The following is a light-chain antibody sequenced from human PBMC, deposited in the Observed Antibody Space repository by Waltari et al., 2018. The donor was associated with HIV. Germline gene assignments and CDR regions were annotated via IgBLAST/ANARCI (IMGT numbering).Light chain of an antibody. CDR2: EST. CDR1: SSTIGAND. V-gene: IGLV1-51*02. J-gene: IGLJ2*01. CDR3: GTRDNDLGPVI. Sequence: SVLTQPPSKSAAPGQTVTISCAGHSSTIGANDVSWYQQLPGAAPRLIIYESTKRPSVISDRFSASKSDTTATLDIAGVQPGDEAMYFCGTRDNDLGPVILGGGTWVTVL.